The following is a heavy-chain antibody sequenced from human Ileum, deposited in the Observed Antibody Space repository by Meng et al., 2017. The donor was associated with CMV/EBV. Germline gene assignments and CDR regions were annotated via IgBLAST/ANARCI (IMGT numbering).Heavy chain of an antibody. CDR2: IYTGGPT. J-gene: IGHJ4*02. D-gene: IGHD3-10*01. CDR1: SAAISPYY. Sequence: ESGPGLVKPSETLPLTCTVSSAAISPYYWNWIRQPAGKGLEWIGRIYTGGPTDYNPSLKSRVTMSVDTSKNQFFLNLSSVTAADTAVYYCARGQTVRGFEYWGLGILVTVSS. CDR3: ARGQTVRGFEY. V-gene: IGHV4-4*07.